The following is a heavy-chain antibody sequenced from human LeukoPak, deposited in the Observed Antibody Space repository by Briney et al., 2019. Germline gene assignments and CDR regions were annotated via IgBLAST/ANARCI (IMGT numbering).Heavy chain of an antibody. D-gene: IGHD4-23*01. Sequence: ASVKVSCKASGYTFTGYYMHWVRQAPGQGLEWMGWISAYNGNTNYAQKLQGRVTMTTDTSTSTAYMELRSLRSDDTAVYYCASRGKLGSSYYMDVWGKGTTVTVSS. CDR2: ISAYNGNT. CDR3: ASRGKLGSSYYMDV. J-gene: IGHJ6*03. V-gene: IGHV1-18*04. CDR1: GYTFTGYY.